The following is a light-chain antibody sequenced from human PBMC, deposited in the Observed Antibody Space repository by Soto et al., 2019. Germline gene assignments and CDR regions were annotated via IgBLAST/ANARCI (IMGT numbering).Light chain of an antibody. Sequence: QSALTQPASVSGSPGQSITISCTGTSSDVGGYNFVSWYQQYPGKAPKLIIYEVNNRPSGVSNRFSGSRSGNTASLTVSGLQAEDEAHYYCSSYTGSSPLVVFGGGTKLTVL. CDR2: EVN. V-gene: IGLV2-14*01. CDR1: SSDVGGYNF. CDR3: SSYTGSSPLVV. J-gene: IGLJ2*01.